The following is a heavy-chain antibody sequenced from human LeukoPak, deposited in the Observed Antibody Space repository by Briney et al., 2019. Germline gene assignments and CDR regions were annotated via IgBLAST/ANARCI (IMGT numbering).Heavy chain of an antibody. D-gene: IGHD6-19*01. CDR3: ARVKGAVAGTYFDY. J-gene: IGHJ4*02. V-gene: IGHV3-21*01. CDR2: ISSSSSYI. Sequence: GGSLRLSCAASGFTFSSYSMNWVRQAPGKGLEWVSSISSSSSYIYYADSVKGRFTISRDNAKNSLYLQMNSLRAEDTAVYYCARVKGAVAGTYFDYWGQGTLVTVSS. CDR1: GFTFSSYS.